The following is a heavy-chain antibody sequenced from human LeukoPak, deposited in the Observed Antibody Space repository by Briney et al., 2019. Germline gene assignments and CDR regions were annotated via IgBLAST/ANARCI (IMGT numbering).Heavy chain of an antibody. D-gene: IGHD3-10*01. CDR2: VYYAGST. V-gene: IGHV4-39*01. CDR1: GDSISSDTYH. J-gene: IGHJ5*02. Sequence: SETLSLTCTVSGDSISSDTYHWVCHRQPPGKGLQWIGSVYYAGSTYYNPSLKSRVRISVDTSKDQFYLKLFPVTAADTAMYYCARSGWPMGGFDPWGQGILVTVSS. CDR3: ARSGWPMGGFDP.